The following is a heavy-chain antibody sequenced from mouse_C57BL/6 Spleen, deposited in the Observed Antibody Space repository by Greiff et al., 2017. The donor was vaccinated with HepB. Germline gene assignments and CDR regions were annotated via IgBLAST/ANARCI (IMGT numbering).Heavy chain of an antibody. V-gene: IGHV1-50*01. Sequence: QVQLQQPGAELVKPGASVKLSCKASGYTFTSYWMQWVKQRPGQGLEWIGEIDPSDSYTNYNQKFKGKATLTVDKSSSTAYMQLSSRTSEDSAVYYCARGLSGYFDVWGTGTTVTVSS. J-gene: IGHJ1*03. CDR3: ARGLSGYFDV. D-gene: IGHD3-2*02. CDR1: GYTFTSYW. CDR2: IDPSDSYT.